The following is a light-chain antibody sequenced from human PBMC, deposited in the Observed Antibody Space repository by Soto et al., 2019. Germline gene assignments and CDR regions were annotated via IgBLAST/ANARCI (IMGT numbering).Light chain of an antibody. V-gene: IGKV4-1*01. Sequence: DIVMTQSPDSLAVSLGERATINCKSSQSVLYSSTNKNYLAWYQQKPGHPPKLLIYWASTRESGVPDRFSGSGSGTDFTLTISSLQAEDVAVYYCQQYYSTPTFGQGTKVEIK. J-gene: IGKJ1*01. CDR3: QQYYSTPT. CDR2: WAS. CDR1: QSVLYSSTNKNY.